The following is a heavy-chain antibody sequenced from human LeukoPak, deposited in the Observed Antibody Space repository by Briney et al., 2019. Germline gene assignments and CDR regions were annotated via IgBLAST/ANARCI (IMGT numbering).Heavy chain of an antibody. D-gene: IGHD2-2*01. CDR3: ARGGWAARYCSGTSCRTPPDKNTFMDL. CDR2: INHSGST. Sequence: SETLSLTCAVYGGSFSGYYWSWIRQPPGKGLEWIGEINHSGSTNYNPSLTSRVTISVDTSKNQFSLKLSSVTAADTAVYYCARGGWAARYCSGTSCRTPPDKNTFMDLWGKGTTVTVSS. J-gene: IGHJ6*03. V-gene: IGHV4-34*01. CDR1: GGSFSGYY.